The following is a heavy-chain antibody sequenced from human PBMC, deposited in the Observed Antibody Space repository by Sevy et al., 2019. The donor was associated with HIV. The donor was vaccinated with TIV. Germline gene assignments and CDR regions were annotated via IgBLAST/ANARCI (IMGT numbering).Heavy chain of an antibody. J-gene: IGHJ5*01. CDR1: SGSISSSSYY. Sequence: SETLSLTCTVSSGSISSSSYYWGWIRQSPGKGLEWIASIDYIGTTYYNLALKSRVTITGDRSKKEVSLNLRFVTAADAAVYYCARYLRGDHAGGFDFWGQGTPVTVSS. CDR2: IDYIGTT. V-gene: IGHV4-39*01. D-gene: IGHD4-17*01. CDR3: ARYLRGDHAGGFDF.